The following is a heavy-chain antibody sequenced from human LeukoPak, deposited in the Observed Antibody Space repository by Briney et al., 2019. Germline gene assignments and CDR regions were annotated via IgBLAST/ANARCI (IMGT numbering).Heavy chain of an antibody. CDR1: GYTFTGYY. CDR3: ARDLGTSNWFDP. J-gene: IGHJ5*02. V-gene: IGHV1-2*02. CDR2: INPNSGGT. Sequence: GASVKVSCEASGYTFTGYYMHWVRQAPGQGLEWMGWINPNSGGTNYEQKFQGRVTMTRDTSISTAYMELNRLRSDDTAVYYCARDLGTSNWFDPWGQGTLVTVSS. D-gene: IGHD1-1*01.